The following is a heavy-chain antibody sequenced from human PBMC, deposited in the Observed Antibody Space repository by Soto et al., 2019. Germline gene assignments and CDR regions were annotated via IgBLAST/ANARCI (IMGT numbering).Heavy chain of an antibody. CDR1: GYSFTSYW. D-gene: IGHD3-10*01. V-gene: IGHV5-51*01. Sequence: GESLKISCKGSGYSFTSYWIGWVRQMPGKGLEWMGIIYPGDSDTRYSPSFQGQVTISADKSISTAYLQWSSLKASDTAMYYCATTGGITMVRGAAAYYYYYGMDVWGQGTTVTVSS. CDR3: ATTGGITMVRGAAAYYYYYGMDV. CDR2: IYPGDSDT. J-gene: IGHJ6*02.